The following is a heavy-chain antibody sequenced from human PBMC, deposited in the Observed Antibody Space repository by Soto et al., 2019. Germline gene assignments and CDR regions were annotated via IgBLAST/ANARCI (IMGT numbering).Heavy chain of an antibody. CDR3: ARDKVEVDVVVTTKDTGKYYYGMDV. CDR2: ISYDGSNK. J-gene: IGHJ6*02. CDR1: GFNFSSYA. D-gene: IGHD3-22*01. Sequence: QVQLVESGGGVVQPGRSLRLSCAASGFNFSSYAMHWVRQAPGKGLEWVAVISYDGSNKYYADSVKGRFTIARDNSKNTLYLQMNSLRAEDTAVYYCARDKVEVDVVVTTKDTGKYYYGMDVWGQGTTVTVSS. V-gene: IGHV3-30-3*01.